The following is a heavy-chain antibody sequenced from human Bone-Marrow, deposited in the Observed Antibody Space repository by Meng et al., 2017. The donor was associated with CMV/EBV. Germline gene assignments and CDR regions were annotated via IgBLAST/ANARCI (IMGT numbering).Heavy chain of an antibody. CDR2: IYYSGST. CDR3: ARDGIAYSSSSGFDY. Sequence: GSLRLSCSVSGGSNSSHYWSWIRQPPGKGLEWIGNIYYSGSTNYNPSLKSRVTISVDTSKNQFSLKLSSVTAADTAVYYCARDGIAYSSSSGFDYWGQGTLVTVSS. V-gene: IGHV4-59*11. CDR1: GGSNSSHY. D-gene: IGHD6-6*01. J-gene: IGHJ4*02.